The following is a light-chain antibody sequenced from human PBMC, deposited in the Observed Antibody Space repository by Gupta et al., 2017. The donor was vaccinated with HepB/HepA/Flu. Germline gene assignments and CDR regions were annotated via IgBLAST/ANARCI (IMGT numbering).Light chain of an antibody. J-gene: IGKJ4*01. CDR2: GAS. V-gene: IGKV3-15*01. CDR1: QSVNSN. Sequence: EIPLTHSPATLSVSTGERATLSCRASQSVNSNLAWYQQKPGQAPRLLIYGASTRATGIPARFSGSGSGTEFTLSISSRQSEDFAVYYCQQDKNWPPLTFGGGTKVEMK. CDR3: QQDKNWPPLT.